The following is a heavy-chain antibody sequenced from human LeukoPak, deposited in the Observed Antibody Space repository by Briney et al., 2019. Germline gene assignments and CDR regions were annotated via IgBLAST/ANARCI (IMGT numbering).Heavy chain of an antibody. CDR3: ASCGGDCSSFDY. V-gene: IGHV4-59*01. Sequence: PSETLSLTCTVSGGSISSYYWSWIRQSPGKGLEWIGYIYYSGSTNYNPSLKSRVTISVDTSKNQFSLKLSSVTAADTAVYYCASCGGDCSSFDYWGQGTLVTVSS. J-gene: IGHJ4*02. CDR1: GGSISSYY. D-gene: IGHD2-21*02. CDR2: IYYSGST.